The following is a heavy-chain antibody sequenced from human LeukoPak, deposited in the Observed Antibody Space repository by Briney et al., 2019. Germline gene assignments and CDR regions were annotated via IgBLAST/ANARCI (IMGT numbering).Heavy chain of an antibody. Sequence: GALRLSCAASGFTFSSYEMNWVRQAPGKGLEWVSYISSSGSTIYYADSVKGRFTISRDNAKSSLYLQMNSLRAEDTAVYYCARDNDGLTDYWGQGTLVTVSS. V-gene: IGHV3-48*03. CDR3: ARDNDGLTDY. CDR2: ISSSGSTI. CDR1: GFTFSSYE. J-gene: IGHJ4*02. D-gene: IGHD5-24*01.